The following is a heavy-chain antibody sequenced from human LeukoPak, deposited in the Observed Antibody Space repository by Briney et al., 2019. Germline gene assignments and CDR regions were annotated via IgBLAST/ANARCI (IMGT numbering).Heavy chain of an antibody. J-gene: IGHJ6*03. CDR1: GYTFTSYG. D-gene: IGHD3-10*01. Sequence: ASVKVSCKASGYTFTSYGISWVRQAPGQGLEWMGWISAYNGNTNYAQKLQGRVTMTTDTSTSTAYMELRSLRSDDTAVYYCARRVEYYYASYYYYVDVWGKGTTVTVSS. CDR2: ISAYNGNT. V-gene: IGHV1-18*01. CDR3: ARRVEYYYASYYYYVDV.